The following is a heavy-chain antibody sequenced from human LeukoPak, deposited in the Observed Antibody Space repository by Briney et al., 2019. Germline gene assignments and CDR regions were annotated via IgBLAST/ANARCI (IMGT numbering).Heavy chain of an antibody. Sequence: GGSLRLSCAASGFTFSDYYMSWIRQAPGKGREWVSYISSSGSTIYYADSVKGRFTISRDNAKNSLYLQMNSLRAEDTAVYYCARAVTIFGVAKEYFQHWGQGTLVTVSS. CDR1: GFTFSDYY. CDR3: ARAVTIFGVAKEYFQH. J-gene: IGHJ1*01. V-gene: IGHV3-11*01. CDR2: ISSSGSTI. D-gene: IGHD3-3*01.